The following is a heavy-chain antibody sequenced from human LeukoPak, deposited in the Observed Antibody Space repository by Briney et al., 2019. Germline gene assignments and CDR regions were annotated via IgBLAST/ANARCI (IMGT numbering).Heavy chain of an antibody. CDR1: GFTFTGYS. D-gene: IGHD7-27*01. Sequence: GGSLRLSCVASGFTFTGYSINWVRQAPGKGLEWDSYISRDSSNIYYADSVKGRFTISRDNAKNSLYLQVNSLRDEDTAVYYCARESYWGSGLKGFDSWGQGTLVTVSS. V-gene: IGHV3-48*02. J-gene: IGHJ4*02. CDR2: ISRDSSNI. CDR3: ARESYWGSGLKGFDS.